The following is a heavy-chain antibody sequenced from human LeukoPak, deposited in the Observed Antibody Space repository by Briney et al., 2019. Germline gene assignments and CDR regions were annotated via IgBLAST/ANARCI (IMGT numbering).Heavy chain of an antibody. J-gene: IGHJ4*02. D-gene: IGHD6-19*01. Sequence: SETLSLTCTVSGGSIINYYWSWIRQPPGKGLEWIGYIYYSGSTNYNPSLKSRVTISVDTSKNQFSLKLSSVTAADTAVYYCARSQAVAPFDYWGQGTLVTVSS. V-gene: IGHV4-59*08. CDR2: IYYSGST. CDR1: GGSIINYY. CDR3: ARSQAVAPFDY.